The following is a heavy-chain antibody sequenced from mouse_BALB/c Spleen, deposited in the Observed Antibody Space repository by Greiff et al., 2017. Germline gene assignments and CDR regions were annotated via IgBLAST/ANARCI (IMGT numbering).Heavy chain of an antibody. CDR3: ARWRPYYRYDVDY. J-gene: IGHJ2*01. CDR2: IYPGDGDT. Sequence: QVQLQQSGAELARPGASVKLSCKASGYTFTSYWMQWVKQRPGQGLEWIGAIYPGDGDTRYTQKFKGKATLTADKSSSTAYMQLSSLASEDSAVYYCARWRPYYRYDVDYWGQGTTLTVSS. CDR1: GYTFTSYW. D-gene: IGHD2-14*01. V-gene: IGHV1-87*01.